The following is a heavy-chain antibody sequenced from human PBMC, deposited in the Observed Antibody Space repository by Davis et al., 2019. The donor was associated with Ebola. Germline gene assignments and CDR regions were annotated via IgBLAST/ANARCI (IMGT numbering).Heavy chain of an antibody. CDR3: AGRRGNWFDP. J-gene: IGHJ5*02. CDR1: GGSFSGYY. CDR2: INHSGST. V-gene: IGHV4-34*01. Sequence: PSETLSLTCAVYGGSFSGYYWSWIRQPPGKGLEWIGEINHSGSTNYNPSLKSRVTISVDTSKNQFSLKLSSVTAADTAVYYCAGRRGNWFDPWGQGTLVTVSS. D-gene: IGHD3-10*01.